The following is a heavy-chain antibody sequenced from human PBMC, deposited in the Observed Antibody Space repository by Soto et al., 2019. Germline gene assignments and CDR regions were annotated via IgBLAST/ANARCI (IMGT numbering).Heavy chain of an antibody. CDR3: ARNQWVGRAMANFNY. Sequence: GASVKVSCKASGYTFTSYGISWVRQAPGQGLEWMGWISAYNGNTNYAQKLQGRVTMTTDTSTSTAYMELRSLRSDDTAVYYCARNQWVGRAMANFNYWGQGTLVTVSS. V-gene: IGHV1-18*01. CDR2: ISAYNGNT. D-gene: IGHD5-18*01. CDR1: GYTFTSYG. J-gene: IGHJ4*02.